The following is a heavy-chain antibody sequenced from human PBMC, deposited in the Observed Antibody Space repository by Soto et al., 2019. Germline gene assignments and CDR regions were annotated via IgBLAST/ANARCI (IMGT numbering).Heavy chain of an antibody. Sequence: GGSLRLSCAASGFTFSSYSMNWVRQAPGKGLEWVSSISSSSSYIYYADSVKGRFTISRDNAKNSLYLQMNSLRAEDTAVYYCARDRESLYGSGSYALDYWGQGTLVTVSS. CDR1: GFTFSSYS. V-gene: IGHV3-21*01. D-gene: IGHD3-10*01. J-gene: IGHJ4*02. CDR3: ARDRESLYGSGSYALDY. CDR2: ISSSSSYI.